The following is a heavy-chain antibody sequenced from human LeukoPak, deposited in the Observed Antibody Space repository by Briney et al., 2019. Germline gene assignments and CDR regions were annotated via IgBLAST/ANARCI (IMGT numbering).Heavy chain of an antibody. J-gene: IGHJ4*02. CDR2: ISSSSRYI. CDR1: GFTFSGYS. D-gene: IGHD2-21*01. Sequence: GWSLRLCCAASGFTFSGYSMNWVRQAPGKGLDWVSSISSSSRYIYYADSVKGRFTITRENAKNSLYLQMNSLRAEDTAVYYCARSPSLGDPIDYWGQGTLVTVSS. V-gene: IGHV3-21*01. CDR3: ARSPSLGDPIDY.